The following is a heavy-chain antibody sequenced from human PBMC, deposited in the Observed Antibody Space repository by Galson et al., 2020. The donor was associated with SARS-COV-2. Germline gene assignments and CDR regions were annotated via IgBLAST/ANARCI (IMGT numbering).Heavy chain of an antibody. D-gene: IGHD6-19*01. J-gene: IGHJ3*02. Sequence: SETLSLTCTVSGGSISSSSYYWGWIRQPPGKGLEWIGSIYYSGSTYYNPSLKSRVTISVDTYKNQFSLKLSSVTAADTAVYYCARYSSGWNADSAFDIWGQGTMVTVSS. CDR2: IYYSGST. CDR3: ARYSSGWNADSAFDI. V-gene: IGHV4-39*01. CDR1: GGSISSSSYY.